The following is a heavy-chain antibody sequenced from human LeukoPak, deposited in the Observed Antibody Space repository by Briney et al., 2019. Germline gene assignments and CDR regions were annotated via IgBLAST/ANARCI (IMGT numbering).Heavy chain of an antibody. J-gene: IGHJ6*02. V-gene: IGHV3-30*03. Sequence: GGSLRLSCAASGFTFSSYGMHWVRQAPGKGLEWVAVISYDGSNKYYADSVKGRFTISRDNSKNTLYLQMNSLRAEDTAVYYCAREIRYFDPYGMDVWGQGTTVTVSS. D-gene: IGHD3-9*01. CDR3: AREIRYFDPYGMDV. CDR2: ISYDGSNK. CDR1: GFTFSSYG.